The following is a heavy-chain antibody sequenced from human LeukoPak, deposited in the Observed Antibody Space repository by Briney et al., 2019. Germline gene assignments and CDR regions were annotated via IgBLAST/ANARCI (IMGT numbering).Heavy chain of an antibody. CDR3: ARGPRGSGSYYWDY. CDR1: GGSFSGYY. Sequence: SETLSLTCAVYGGSFSGYYWSWIRQPPGKGLEWIGSIYYSGSTYYNPSLKSRVTISVDTSKNQFSLNLRSVTAADTAVYYCARGPRGSGSYYWDYWGQGTLVTVSS. D-gene: IGHD3-10*01. V-gene: IGHV4-34*01. CDR2: IYYSGST. J-gene: IGHJ4*02.